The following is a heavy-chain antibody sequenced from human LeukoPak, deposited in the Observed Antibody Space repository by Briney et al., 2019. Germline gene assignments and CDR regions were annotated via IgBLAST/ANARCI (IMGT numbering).Heavy chain of an antibody. CDR3: ARGLDYYVSSPFDY. J-gene: IGHJ4*02. CDR2: IRSSRSYI. D-gene: IGHD3-22*01. Sequence: GGSLRLSCAASGFTFSSYTMNWVRQAPGKGLEGVSSIRSSRSYIYYADSGKGRFTISRDNAKNSLYLQMNSLRAEDTAVYYCARGLDYYVSSPFDYWGQGTLATVSS. CDR1: GFTFSSYT. V-gene: IGHV3-21*01.